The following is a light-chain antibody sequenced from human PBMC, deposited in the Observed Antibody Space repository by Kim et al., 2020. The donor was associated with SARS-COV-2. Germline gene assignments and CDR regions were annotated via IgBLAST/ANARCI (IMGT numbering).Light chain of an antibody. J-gene: IGKJ1*01. V-gene: IGKV3-20*01. Sequence: LYPGERATPSCSARQSVSTSYLAWYQQKPGKAPSLRIIGASSRETGIPERLSGSGSGTDFTLTISSLEPENFAVYYCQQYSRSQTFGQGTKVDIK. CDR2: GAS. CDR1: QSVSTSY. CDR3: QQYSRSQT.